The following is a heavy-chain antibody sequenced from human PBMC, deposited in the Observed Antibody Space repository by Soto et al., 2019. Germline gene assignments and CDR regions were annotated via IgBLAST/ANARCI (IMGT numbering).Heavy chain of an antibody. D-gene: IGHD3-3*01. CDR3: ARDFAYFDS. V-gene: IGHV4-61*01. Sequence: PSETLSLTCTVSGGSFKSGSYSWSWIRQPPGKGLEWIGYVYHTGTTSYNPSLKSRVSISMDMSKNQFSLNLDSVTAADTAVYFCARDFAYFDSWGQGTLVTVSS. CDR1: GGSFKSGSYS. CDR2: VYHTGTT. J-gene: IGHJ4*02.